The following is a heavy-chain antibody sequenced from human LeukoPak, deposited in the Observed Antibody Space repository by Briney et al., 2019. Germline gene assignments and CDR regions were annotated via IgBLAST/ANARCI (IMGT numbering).Heavy chain of an antibody. D-gene: IGHD6-13*01. V-gene: IGHV4-59*01. CDR3: ARSYSSWYSYFDY. CDR2: IYYSGST. Sequence: SETLSLTCTVSGGSISRYYWSWIRHPPGKGLEGIGYIYYSGSTNYNPSLKSRVTISVDTSKNQFSLKLSSVTAADTAVYYCARSYSSWYSYFDYWGQGTLVTVSS. CDR1: GGSISRYY. J-gene: IGHJ4*02.